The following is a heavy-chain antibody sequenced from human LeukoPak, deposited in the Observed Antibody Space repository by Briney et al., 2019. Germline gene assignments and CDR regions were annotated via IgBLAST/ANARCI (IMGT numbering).Heavy chain of an antibody. D-gene: IGHD6-19*01. CDR1: GFIFSSYE. Sequence: GGSLRLSCAASGFIFSSYEMNWVRQAPGKGLEWVSVISDTGSITYYADSVKGRFTISGDNSKNMLFLQMNSLRAEDTAVYYCAKDARRTSGWYFFDYWGQGTLVTVSS. CDR2: ISDTGSIT. CDR3: AKDARRTSGWYFFDY. J-gene: IGHJ4*02. V-gene: IGHV3-23*01.